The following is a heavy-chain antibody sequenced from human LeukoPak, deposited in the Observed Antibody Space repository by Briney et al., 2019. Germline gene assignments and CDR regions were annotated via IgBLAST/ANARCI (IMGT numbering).Heavy chain of an antibody. J-gene: IGHJ4*02. CDR1: GYTFTSYW. V-gene: IGHV5-51*01. Sequence: GEPLKISFKGSGYTFTSYWIGWVRQTPGKGLEWMGIIYPGDSESKYNPSLQGQVTISADKSISTAYLQWSSLKASDTAMYYCARIEGSAFDYWGQGTLVTVSS. CDR2: IYPGDSES. CDR3: ARIEGSAFDY.